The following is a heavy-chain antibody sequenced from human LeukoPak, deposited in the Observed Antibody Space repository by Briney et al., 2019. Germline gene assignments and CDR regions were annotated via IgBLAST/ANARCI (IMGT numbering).Heavy chain of an antibody. V-gene: IGHV3-66*01. D-gene: IGHD4-23*01. CDR2: IYGGGST. Sequence: PGGSLRLSCAASGFTVSSNYMSWVRQAPGKGLECVSVIYGGGSTYYADSVKGRFTISRDNSKNTLYLQMNSLRAEDTAVYYCARAPVAGNYFDYWGQGTLVTVSS. CDR1: GFTVSSNY. J-gene: IGHJ4*02. CDR3: ARAPVAGNYFDY.